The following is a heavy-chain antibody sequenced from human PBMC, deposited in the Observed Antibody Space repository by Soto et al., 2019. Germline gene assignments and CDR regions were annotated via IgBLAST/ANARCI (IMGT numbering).Heavy chain of an antibody. V-gene: IGHV4-39*01. Sequence: PSETLSLTCTVSGGSISSSSYYWGWIRQPPGKGLEWIGSIYYSGSTYYNPSLKSRVTISVDTSKNQFSLKLSSVTAADTAVYYCARPARFGGVTNRFDPWGQGTLVTVSS. CDR3: ARPARFGGVTNRFDP. D-gene: IGHD3-16*01. J-gene: IGHJ5*02. CDR2: IYYSGST. CDR1: GGSISSSSYY.